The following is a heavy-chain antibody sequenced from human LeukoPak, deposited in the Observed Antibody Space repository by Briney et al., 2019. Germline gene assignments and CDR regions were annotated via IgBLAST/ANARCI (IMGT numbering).Heavy chain of an antibody. J-gene: IGHJ4*02. CDR1: GYTFTSYD. D-gene: IGHD2-2*01. Sequence: ASVKVSCKASGYTFTSYDINWVRQATGQGLEWMGWMNPNSGNTGYTQKFQGRLPTTRNTSISTAYMELTSLRSEDTAVYYCARGPGCTSTSRPYFFDYWGQGTLVTVSS. CDR3: ARGPGCTSTSRPYFFDY. V-gene: IGHV1-8*03. CDR2: MNPNSGNT.